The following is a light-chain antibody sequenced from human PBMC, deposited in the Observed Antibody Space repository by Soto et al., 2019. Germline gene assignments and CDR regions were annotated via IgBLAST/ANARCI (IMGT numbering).Light chain of an antibody. J-gene: IGLJ1*01. V-gene: IGLV2-14*01. CDR3: SSYTSSSTLWV. CDR2: EVS. CDR1: SSDVGAYNY. Sequence: QSVLTQPASVSGSPGQSVAISCSGTSSDVGAYNYVSWYQQHPGKAPKLLLSEVSNRPSGVSDRFFGSKSGNTASLTISGLQAEDEADYCCSSYTSSSTLWVFGTGTKVTVL.